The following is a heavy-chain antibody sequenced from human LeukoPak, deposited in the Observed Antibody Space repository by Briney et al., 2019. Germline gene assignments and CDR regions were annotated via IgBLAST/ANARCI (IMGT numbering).Heavy chain of an antibody. CDR3: ARESMVRGPPDDAFDI. J-gene: IGHJ3*02. D-gene: IGHD3-10*01. V-gene: IGHV3-30*19. CDR2: ISYDGSNK. Sequence: GGSLRLSCAASGFTFSSYGMHWVRQAPGKGLEWVAVISYDGSNKYYADSVKGRFTISRDNSMNTLYLQMNSLRAEDTAVYYCARESMVRGPPDDAFDIWGQGTMVTVSS. CDR1: GFTFSSYG.